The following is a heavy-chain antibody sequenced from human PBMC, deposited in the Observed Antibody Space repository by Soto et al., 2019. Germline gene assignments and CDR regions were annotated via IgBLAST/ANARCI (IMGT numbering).Heavy chain of an antibody. CDR1: GGNIRSYY. CDR2: IYYSGST. CDR3: ARGVLRYFDWLLYYFDY. D-gene: IGHD3-9*01. V-gene: IGHV4-59*01. Sequence: PSETQSLTSTVSGGNIRSYYWSWIRQPPGKGLEWIGYIYYSGSTNYNPSLKSRVTISVDTSKNQFSLKLSSVTAADTAVYYCARGVLRYFDWLLYYFDYWGQGTLVTVSS. J-gene: IGHJ4*02.